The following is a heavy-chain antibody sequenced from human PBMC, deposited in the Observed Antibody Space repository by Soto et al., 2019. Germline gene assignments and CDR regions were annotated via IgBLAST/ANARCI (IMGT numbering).Heavy chain of an antibody. CDR1: GYTFTSSG. CDR3: ASAFFYHGSDSRGYYFGAFDF. D-gene: IGHD3-22*01. Sequence: QVQLVQSGAEVKKPGASVKVSCKASGYTFTSSGMSWVRQAPGQGLEGMGWISAHTGSSENAQRGTSRDTMTTNRSMSTAYVELRSLRSDDTAVYYCASAFFYHGSDSRGYYFGAFDFWGPGTLVTASS. J-gene: IGHJ3*01. V-gene: IGHV1-18*01. CDR2: ISAHTGSS.